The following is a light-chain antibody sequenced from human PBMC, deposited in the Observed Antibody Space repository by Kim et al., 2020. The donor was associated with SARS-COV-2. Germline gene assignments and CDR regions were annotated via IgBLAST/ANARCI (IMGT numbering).Light chain of an antibody. J-gene: IGKJ2*01. CDR2: LGS. V-gene: IGKV2-28*01. CDR3: MQDLQTPYT. CDR1: QSLLHSNGYNY. Sequence: PASIYCRSSQSLLHSNGYNYLDWYLQKPGQSPQLLIYLGSNRASGVPDRFSGSGSGTDFTLKISRVEAEDVGVYYCMQDLQTPYTFGQGTKLEI.